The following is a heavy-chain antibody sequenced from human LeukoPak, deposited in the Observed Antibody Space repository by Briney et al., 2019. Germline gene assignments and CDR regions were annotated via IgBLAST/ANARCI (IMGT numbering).Heavy chain of an antibody. CDR1: GYTFTSYY. CDR3: ARDLMGIAYRGAFYY. V-gene: IGHV1-46*01. J-gene: IGHJ4*02. CDR2: INPSGGST. D-gene: IGHD6-13*01. Sequence: ASVKVSCKASGYTFTSYYMHWVRQAPGQGLDWMGIINPSGGSTSYAQKFQGRVTMTRDMSTSTVYMELDSLRAEDTAVYYCARDLMGIAYRGAFYYWGQGTLVTVSS.